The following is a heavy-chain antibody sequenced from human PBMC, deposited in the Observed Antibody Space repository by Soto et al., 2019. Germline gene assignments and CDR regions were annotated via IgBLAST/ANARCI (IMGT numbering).Heavy chain of an antibody. D-gene: IGHD3-16*01. CDR2: ISSSSGYT. V-gene: IGHV3-11*05. CDR1: GFTFSDYY. CDR3: ARAPLGASTCFDY. J-gene: IGHJ4*02. Sequence: PGGSLRLSCAASGFTFSDYYMSWIRQAPGKGLEWVSYISSSSGYTNYADSVKGRFTISRDNAKNSLYLQMTNLRAEDTAVYYCARAPLGASTCFDYWGQGTLVTVSS.